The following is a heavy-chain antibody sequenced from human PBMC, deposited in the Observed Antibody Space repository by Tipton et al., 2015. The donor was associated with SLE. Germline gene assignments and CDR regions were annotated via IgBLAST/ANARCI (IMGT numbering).Heavy chain of an antibody. J-gene: IGHJ3*02. V-gene: IGHV4-59*08. CDR3: ARAPRGYSGYVIDAFDI. CDR2: FSYSGSP. CDR1: GGSVSSYY. D-gene: IGHD5-12*01. Sequence: TLSLTCTVSGGSVSSYYWSWIRQPPGKGLEWIGYFSYSGSPNYNPSLKSRVTISVDTSKNQFSLKLSSVTAADTAVYYCARAPRGYSGYVIDAFDIWGQGTMVTVSS.